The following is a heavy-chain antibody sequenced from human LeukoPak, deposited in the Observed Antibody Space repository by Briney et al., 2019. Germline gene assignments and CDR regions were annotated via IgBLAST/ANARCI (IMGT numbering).Heavy chain of an antibody. Sequence: GGSLRLFCAASGFTFSSYGMHWVRQAPGKGLEWVAFIRYDGSNKYYADSVKGRFTISRDNSKNTLYLQMNSLRAEDTAVYYCAKRKLRIAAAGSESGAFDYWGQGTLVTVSS. J-gene: IGHJ4*02. D-gene: IGHD6-13*01. V-gene: IGHV3-30*02. CDR3: AKRKLRIAAAGSESGAFDY. CDR2: IRYDGSNK. CDR1: GFTFSSYG.